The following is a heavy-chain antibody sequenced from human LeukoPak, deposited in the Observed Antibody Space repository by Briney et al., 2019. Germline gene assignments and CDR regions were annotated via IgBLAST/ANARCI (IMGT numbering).Heavy chain of an antibody. CDR2: ISGDGART. CDR3: AKGGLTTPLHY. Sequence: GGSLRLSCAASAFPFSTYVMSWLRQAPGGGLEWISSISGDGARTYYTNSVKGRFTIFRDNPKNTLFLQVNSLRVEDTAVYYCAKGGLTTPLHYWGQGTLVTVSS. CDR1: AFPFSTYV. D-gene: IGHD1-14*01. J-gene: IGHJ4*02. V-gene: IGHV3-23*01.